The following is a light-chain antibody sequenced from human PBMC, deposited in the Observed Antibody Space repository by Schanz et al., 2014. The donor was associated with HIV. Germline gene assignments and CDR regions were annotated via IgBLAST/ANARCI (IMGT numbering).Light chain of an antibody. J-gene: IGLJ2*01. V-gene: IGLV2-14*03. Sequence: QSALTQPASVSGSPGQSISISCTGTSSDIGPYNCVSWYQQRPGKAPKLVISGVDYRPSGVSSRFSGSKSGSAASLTISGLQAEDEADYYCSSYAGRNNLVVFGGGTKLTVL. CDR1: SSDIGPYNC. CDR2: GVD. CDR3: SSYAGRNNLVV.